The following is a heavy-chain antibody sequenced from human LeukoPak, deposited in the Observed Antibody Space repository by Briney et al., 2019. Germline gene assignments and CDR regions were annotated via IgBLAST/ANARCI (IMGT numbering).Heavy chain of an antibody. CDR3: ARRGLWLVEDY. D-gene: IGHD6-19*01. Sequence: GGSLRLSCAASRFTFDDFGMSWVRQAPGKGLEWVSGIHWNGGSAGYAHSVKGRFTISRDNAKNSLYLQMNSLRVEDTAFYYCARRGLWLVEDYWGQGTLVTVSS. CDR2: IHWNGGSA. CDR1: RFTFDDFG. J-gene: IGHJ4*02. V-gene: IGHV3-20*04.